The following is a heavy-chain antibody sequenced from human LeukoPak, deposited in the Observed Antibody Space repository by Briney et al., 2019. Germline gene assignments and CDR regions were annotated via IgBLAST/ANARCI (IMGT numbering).Heavy chain of an antibody. Sequence: SETLSLTCTVSGGSISSYYWSWIWQPAGKGLEWIGRVYTNGNTNYNPSFKSRVTMSVDTSKNQFSLKLSSVTAADTAVYYCARGDSSGSFDYWGRGTLVTVSS. CDR3: ARGDSSGSFDY. D-gene: IGHD3-22*01. CDR1: GGSISSYY. V-gene: IGHV4-4*07. J-gene: IGHJ4*02. CDR2: VYTNGNT.